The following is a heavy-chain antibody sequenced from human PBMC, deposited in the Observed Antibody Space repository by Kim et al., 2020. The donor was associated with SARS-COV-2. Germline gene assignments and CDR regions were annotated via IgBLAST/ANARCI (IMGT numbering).Heavy chain of an antibody. V-gene: IGHV3-23*01. CDR3: AKDPFYDFWSGYYFDY. Sequence: GGSLRLSCAASGFTFSNYAVSWVRQTPGKGLEWVSTISGSGGSTYYADSVKGRFTISRDNSKNTLYLQMSSLRAEDTAVHFCAKDPFYDFWSGYYFDYWGQGTLVTVSS. CDR1: GFTFSNYA. CDR2: ISGSGGST. J-gene: IGHJ4*02. D-gene: IGHD3-3*01.